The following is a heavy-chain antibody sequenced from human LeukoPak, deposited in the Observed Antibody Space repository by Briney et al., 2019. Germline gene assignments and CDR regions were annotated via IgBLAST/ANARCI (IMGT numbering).Heavy chain of an antibody. V-gene: IGHV4-39*07. Sequence: SETLSLTCTVSGGSISSSSYYWGWIRQPPGKGLEWIGRIYYSGSTYYNPSLKSRVTISVDASKNQFSLKLSSVTAADTAVYYCARYDYYDSSGYYDAFDIWGQGTMVTVSS. J-gene: IGHJ3*02. D-gene: IGHD3-22*01. CDR3: ARYDYYDSSGYYDAFDI. CDR1: GGSISSSSYY. CDR2: IYYSGST.